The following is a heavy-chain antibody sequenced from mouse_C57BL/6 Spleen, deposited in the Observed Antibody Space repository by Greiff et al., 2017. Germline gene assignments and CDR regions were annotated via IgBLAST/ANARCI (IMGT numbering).Heavy chain of an antibody. Sequence: QVQLQQSGAELVRPGASVKLSCKASGYTFTSYWMHWVKQRPGQGLEWIGGIDPSGSYTNYNQKFKGKATLTVDTSSSTAYMQLSSLTSEDSAVYYCGRKEGFPWFAYWGQGTLVTVSA. CDR2: IDPSGSYT. CDR1: GYTFTSYW. CDR3: GRKEGFPWFAY. J-gene: IGHJ3*01. V-gene: IGHV1-59*01.